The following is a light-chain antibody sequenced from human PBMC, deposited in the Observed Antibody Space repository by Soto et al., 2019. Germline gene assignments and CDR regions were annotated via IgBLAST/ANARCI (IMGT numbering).Light chain of an antibody. V-gene: IGLV2-14*01. CDR2: EVI. Sequence: QSVLTQPASVSGSPGQSITISCTGTSSDVGCFNFVSWYQQHPGKAPKVVIYEVINRPSGISNRFSGSKSDNTASLTISGLQAEDEAEYYCSSYRSGSILYVFGTGTKLTVL. CDR1: SSDVGCFNF. J-gene: IGLJ1*01. CDR3: SSYRSGSILYV.